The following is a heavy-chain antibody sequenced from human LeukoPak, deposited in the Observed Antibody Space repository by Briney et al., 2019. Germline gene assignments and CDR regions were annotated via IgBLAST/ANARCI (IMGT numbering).Heavy chain of an antibody. J-gene: IGHJ6*02. CDR3: ARSDLRRSTFWSVYPKDV. V-gene: IGHV4-34*01. CDR1: GGSFSGYY. Sequence: SETLSLTCAVYGGSFSGYYWSWIRQPPGKGLEWIGEINHSGSTNYNPSLKSRVTISVDTSKNQFSLKLSSVTAADTAVYYCARSDLRRSTFWSVYPKDVWGQGTTVTVSS. D-gene: IGHD3-3*01. CDR2: INHSGST.